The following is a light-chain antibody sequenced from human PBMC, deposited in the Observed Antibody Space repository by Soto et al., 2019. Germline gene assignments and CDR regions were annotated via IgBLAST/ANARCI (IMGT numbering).Light chain of an antibody. CDR2: EVT. CDR3: SSHTSVNTRV. V-gene: IGLV2-14*01. J-gene: IGLJ1*01. Sequence: QSALTQPASVSGSPGQSIAISCTGTSSDVGTYDYVSWYQQYPDKAPKLIIYEVTQRPSGVSNRFSGSKSGNTASLTISGLQAEDEAAYYCSSHTSVNTRVFGTGTKATVL. CDR1: SSDVGTYDY.